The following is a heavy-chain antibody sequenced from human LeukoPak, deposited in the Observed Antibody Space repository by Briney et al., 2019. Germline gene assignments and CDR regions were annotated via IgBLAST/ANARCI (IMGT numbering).Heavy chain of an antibody. Sequence: GGSLRLSCAASGFTFHDYSMHWVRQPPGKGLEWVSGINWNSGSIGYAGSVKGRFTISKDNAKNYLYLQMNSLRAEDTALYYCAKETYSTKVFDYWGQGTLVTVS. V-gene: IGHV3-9*01. D-gene: IGHD6-13*01. J-gene: IGHJ4*02. CDR1: GFTFHDYS. CDR3: AKETYSTKVFDY. CDR2: INWNSGSI.